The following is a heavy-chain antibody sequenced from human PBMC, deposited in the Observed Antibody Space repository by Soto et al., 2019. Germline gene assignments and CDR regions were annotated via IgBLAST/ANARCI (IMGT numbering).Heavy chain of an antibody. Sequence: GGALRLSCAASGFTFSSYGMHWVRQAPGKGLEWVAIISYDGSNKDYADSVKGRFTISRDNSKNTLYLQMNSLRAEDTAIYYCANDSRNYYGSRNYREEDPLDPGGKGTLVTVS. CDR1: GFTFSSYG. CDR3: ANDSRNYYGSRNYREEDPLDP. V-gene: IGHV3-30*18. J-gene: IGHJ5*02. D-gene: IGHD3-10*01. CDR2: ISYDGSNK.